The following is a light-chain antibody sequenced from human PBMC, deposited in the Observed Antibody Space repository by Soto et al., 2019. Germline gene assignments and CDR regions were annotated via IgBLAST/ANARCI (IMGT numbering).Light chain of an antibody. V-gene: IGLV2-14*01. CDR2: NVS. Sequence: QSALTQPASVSGSPGQSITISCTGTSSDVGGYNYVSWYQQHPGTAPKLMIYNVSNRPSGVSIRFSGSKSGNTASLTISGLQAVDEADYYCSSYTISSSRVFGGGTKLTVL. CDR3: SSYTISSSRV. CDR1: SSDVGGYNY. J-gene: IGLJ3*02.